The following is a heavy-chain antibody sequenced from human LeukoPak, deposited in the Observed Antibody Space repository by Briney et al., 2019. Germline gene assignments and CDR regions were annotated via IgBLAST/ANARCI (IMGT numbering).Heavy chain of an antibody. J-gene: IGHJ4*02. CDR1: GGSISSYY. V-gene: IGHV4-59*01. CDR2: IYYSGST. D-gene: IGHD2-2*03. Sequence: SETLSLTCTVSGGSISSYYWSWIRQPPGKGLEWIGYIYYSGSTNYNPSLKSRVTISVDTSKNQFSLKLSSVTAADTAVYYCARAVGYCSSTSCQRKLDYWGQGTLVTVSS. CDR3: ARAVGYCSSTSCQRKLDY.